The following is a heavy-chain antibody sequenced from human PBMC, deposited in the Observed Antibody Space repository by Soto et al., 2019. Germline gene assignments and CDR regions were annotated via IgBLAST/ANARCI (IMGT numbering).Heavy chain of an antibody. V-gene: IGHV3-23*01. J-gene: IGHJ4*02. CDR2: ISSSGGSA. D-gene: IGHD6-19*01. CDR3: ATPPTSSSGWFFDY. Sequence: EVQLLESGGGLVQPGGSLRLSCAASGFTFNNYAMSWVRQAPGKGLEWVSGISSSGGSANYADSVRGRLIISRDNSKNPLYLQMHSLRAEDTAVYYCATPPTSSSGWFFDYWGQGTLVTVSS. CDR1: GFTFNNYA.